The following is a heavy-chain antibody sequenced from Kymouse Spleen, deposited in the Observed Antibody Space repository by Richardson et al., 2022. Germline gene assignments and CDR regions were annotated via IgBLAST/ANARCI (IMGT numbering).Heavy chain of an antibody. CDR1: GFTFSSYG. D-gene: IGHD6-6*01. Sequence: QVQLVESGGGVVQPGRSLRLSCAASGFTFSSYGMHWVRQAPGKGLEWVAVISYDGSNKYYADSVKGRFTISRDNSKNTLYLQMNSLRAEDTAVYYCAKDGSSSGGVYYYYGMDVWGQGTTVTVSS. V-gene: IGHV3-30*18. CDR2: ISYDGSNK. CDR3: AKDGSSSGGVYYYYGMDV. J-gene: IGHJ6*02.